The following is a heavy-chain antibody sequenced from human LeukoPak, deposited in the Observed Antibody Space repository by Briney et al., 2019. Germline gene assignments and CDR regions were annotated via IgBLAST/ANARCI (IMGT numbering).Heavy chain of an antibody. CDR1: GGTFSSYA. V-gene: IGHV1-69*05. J-gene: IGHJ3*02. CDR2: IIPIFGTA. D-gene: IGHD5-24*01. Sequence: SVKVSCKASGGTFSSYAISWVRQAPGQGLEWMGRIIPIFGTANYAQKFQGRVTITTDESTSTAYMELSSLRSEDTAVYYCARGVDGYNSDAFDIWGQGTMVTVSS. CDR3: ARGVDGYNSDAFDI.